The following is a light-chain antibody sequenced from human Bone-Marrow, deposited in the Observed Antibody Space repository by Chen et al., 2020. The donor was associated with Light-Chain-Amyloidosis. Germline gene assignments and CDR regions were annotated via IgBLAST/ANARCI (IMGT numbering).Light chain of an antibody. J-gene: IGLJ2*01. CDR3: QSADSSCTYEVI. V-gene: IGLV3-25*03. CDR1: DLPTKY. CDR2: RET. Sequence: SYELTQQPSVSVSPGQTARITCSGDDLPTKYAYWYQQKPGHAPVLVIHRETERPSGISERFSGSRSGTTASLTISGVQAEDEADYHCQSADSSCTYEVIVGGGTKLTVL.